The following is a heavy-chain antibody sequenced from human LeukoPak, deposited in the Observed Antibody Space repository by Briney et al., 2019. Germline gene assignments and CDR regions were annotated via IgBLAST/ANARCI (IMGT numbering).Heavy chain of an antibody. Sequence: SETLSLTCAVYGGSFSGYYLSWIRQPPGKGLEWIGEINHSGSTNYNPSLKSRVTISVDTSKNQFSLKLSSVTAADRAVYYCARSVVVVALDVWGQGTTVTVS. D-gene: IGHD2-15*01. J-gene: IGHJ6*02. V-gene: IGHV4-34*01. CDR1: GGSFSGYY. CDR2: INHSGST. CDR3: ARSVVVVALDV.